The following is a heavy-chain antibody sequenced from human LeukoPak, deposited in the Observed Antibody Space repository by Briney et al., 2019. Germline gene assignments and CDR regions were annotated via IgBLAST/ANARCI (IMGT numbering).Heavy chain of an antibody. Sequence: GASVKVSCKASGYTFTSYGISWVRQAPGQGLEWMGWISGYNGNTTYAQKFQGRVTMTTDTSTRAAQMELRSLSSDDTAVYYCARVGGCSGNGCYSGVYHYYYMDVWGKGTTVTVSS. J-gene: IGHJ6*03. CDR2: ISGYNGNT. CDR1: GYTFTSYG. D-gene: IGHD2-15*01. V-gene: IGHV1-18*01. CDR3: ARVGGCSGNGCYSGVYHYYYMDV.